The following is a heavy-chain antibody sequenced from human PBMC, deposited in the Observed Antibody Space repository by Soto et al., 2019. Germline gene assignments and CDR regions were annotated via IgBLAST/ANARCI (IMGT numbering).Heavy chain of an antibody. CDR2: IYYSGST. CDR1: GGSVSSVSYY. D-gene: IGHD2-2*01. CDR3: ARGFRVVVPAAITYYFDP. Sequence: SETLSLTCTVSGGSVSSVSYYWSWIRQPPGKGLEWIGYIYYSGSTNYNPSLKSRVTISLDTSKTQFSLRLRSVTAADTAVYYCARGFRVVVPAAITYYFDPWGQGTQVTVSS. V-gene: IGHV4-61*01. J-gene: IGHJ5*02.